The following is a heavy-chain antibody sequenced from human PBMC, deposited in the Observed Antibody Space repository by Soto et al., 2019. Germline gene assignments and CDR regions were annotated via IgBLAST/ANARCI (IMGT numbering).Heavy chain of an antibody. D-gene: IGHD3-10*01. CDR3: ARGGYYGSGSYSGYYYYGMDV. Sequence: SVKDSCKASGGTFSSYAISWVRQAPVQGLEWMGGIIPIFGTANYAQKFQGRVTITADESTSTAYMELSSLRSEDTAVYYCARGGYYGSGSYSGYYYYGMDVWGQGTTVTVSS. CDR2: IIPIFGTA. V-gene: IGHV1-69*01. CDR1: GGTFSSYA. J-gene: IGHJ6*02.